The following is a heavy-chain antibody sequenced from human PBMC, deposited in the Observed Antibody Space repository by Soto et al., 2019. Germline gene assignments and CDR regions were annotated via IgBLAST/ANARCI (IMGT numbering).Heavy chain of an antibody. V-gene: IGHV1-69*13. CDR1: GGTFSSYS. Sequence: YSVQVSCKASGGTFSSYSISWVRQAPGQGLEWMGGIIPIFATANYAQKFQGRIMIIADESTSTAYMELSSLRSEDTAVYYCARDVVAGKTNWFDPWGKGTLVTVA. D-gene: IGHD6-19*01. J-gene: IGHJ5*02. CDR2: IIPIFATA. CDR3: ARDVVAGKTNWFDP.